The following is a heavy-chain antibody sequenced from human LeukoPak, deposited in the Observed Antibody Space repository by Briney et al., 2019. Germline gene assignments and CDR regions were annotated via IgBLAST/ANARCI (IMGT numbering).Heavy chain of an antibody. Sequence: GRSLRLSCAASGFTFSSYAMHWVRQAPGKGLEWVAVISYDGSNKYYADSVKGRFTISRDNSKSTLYLQMNSLRAEDTAVYYCARSQGPYDSSGYYYVPYWGQGTLVTVSS. CDR2: ISYDGSNK. CDR3: ARSQGPYDSSGYYYVPY. D-gene: IGHD3-22*01. CDR1: GFTFSSYA. V-gene: IGHV3-30-3*01. J-gene: IGHJ4*02.